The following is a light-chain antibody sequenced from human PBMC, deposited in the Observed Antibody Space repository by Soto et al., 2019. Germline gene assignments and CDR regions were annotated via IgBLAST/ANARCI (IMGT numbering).Light chain of an antibody. V-gene: IGLV2-14*01. J-gene: IGLJ1*01. CDR1: SSDVGGYYY. CDR2: QVT. CDR3: CSYSSSSTFYV. Sequence: QSVLTQPASVSGSPGQSITISCTGTSSDVGGYYYVSWYQHHPGKAPKLIIYQVTSRPSGVSNRFSASKSGNKASLTISALQAEDEALYYCCSYSSSSTFYVFGTGTKVTVL.